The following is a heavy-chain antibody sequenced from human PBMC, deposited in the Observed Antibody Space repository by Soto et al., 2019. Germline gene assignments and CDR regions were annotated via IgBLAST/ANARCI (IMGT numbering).Heavy chain of an antibody. J-gene: IGHJ4*02. CDR3: ARSLRTTTVTTYYFDY. CDR1: GFTFSSYD. CDR2: IGTAGDT. V-gene: IGHV3-13*01. Sequence: GGSLRLPCAASGFTFSSYDMHWVRQATGKGLEWVSAIGTAGDTYYPGSVKGRFTISRENAKNSLYLQMNSLRAEDTAVYYCARSLRTTTVTTYYFDYWGQGTLVTVSS. D-gene: IGHD4-17*01.